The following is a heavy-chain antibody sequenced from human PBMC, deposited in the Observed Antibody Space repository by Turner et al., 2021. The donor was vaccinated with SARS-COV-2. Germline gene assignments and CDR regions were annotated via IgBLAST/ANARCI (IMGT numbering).Heavy chain of an antibody. CDR3: ARGDIVVVVASTPGDYFDY. Sequence: QVQLVQSGAEVKKPGASVTASCKASGYTFPSYGISWVRQAPGQGLEWMGWISAYNGNTNYAQKLQGRVTMTTDTSTSTAYMELRSLRSDDTAVYYCARGDIVVVVASTPGDYFDYWGQGTLVTVSS. CDR2: ISAYNGNT. D-gene: IGHD2-15*01. V-gene: IGHV1-18*01. CDR1: GYTFPSYG. J-gene: IGHJ4*02.